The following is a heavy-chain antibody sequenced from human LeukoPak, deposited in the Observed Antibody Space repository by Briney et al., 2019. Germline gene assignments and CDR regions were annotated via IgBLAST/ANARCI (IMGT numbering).Heavy chain of an antibody. V-gene: IGHV3-21*01. CDR2: ISSTSTHI. Sequence: GGSLRLSCAVSGFTFSYYSMNWVRQAPGKGLEWVSFISSTSTHIYYTDSVKGRFTISRDNAKNSLYLQMNSLRAEDTAAYYCARGAYGDYPGYWGQGTLVTVSS. CDR3: ARGAYGDYPGY. D-gene: IGHD4-17*01. CDR1: GFTFSYYS. J-gene: IGHJ4*02.